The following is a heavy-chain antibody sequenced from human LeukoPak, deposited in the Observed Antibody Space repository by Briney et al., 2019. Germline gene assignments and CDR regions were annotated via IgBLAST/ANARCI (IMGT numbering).Heavy chain of an antibody. D-gene: IGHD3-22*01. CDR1: GFTFTNAW. CDR3: AKDPGKWRYDSSGYYYTAFDY. Sequence: GGSLRLSCAASGFTFTNAWMNWVRQAPGKGLEWLGRIKSKADGEISDYAEPVKGRFTFSRDDSKNTLYLLMNSLKTEDTAVYYCAKDPGKWRYDSSGYYYTAFDYWGQGTLVTVSS. J-gene: IGHJ4*02. CDR2: IKSKADGEIS. V-gene: IGHV3-15*01.